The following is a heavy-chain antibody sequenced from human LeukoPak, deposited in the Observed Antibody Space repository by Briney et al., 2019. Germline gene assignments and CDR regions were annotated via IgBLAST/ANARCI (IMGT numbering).Heavy chain of an antibody. CDR1: GYTFTSYD. CDR2: ISAYNGNT. V-gene: IGHV1-18*01. D-gene: IGHD6-6*01. Sequence: ASVKVSCKASGYTFTSYDINWVRQATGQGLEWMGWISAYNGNTNYAQKLQGRVTMTTDTSTSTAYMELRSLRSDDTAVYYCAREGYSSSSVDYWGQGTLVTVSS. CDR3: AREGYSSSSVDY. J-gene: IGHJ4*02.